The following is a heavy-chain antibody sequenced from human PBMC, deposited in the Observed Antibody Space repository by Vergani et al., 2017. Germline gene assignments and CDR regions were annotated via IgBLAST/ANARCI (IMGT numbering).Heavy chain of an antibody. J-gene: IGHJ3*02. CDR3: ATYHVPYSGYRTPYDDYAFDI. CDR1: GYSFTSYW. V-gene: IGHV5-51*03. Sequence: EVQLVQSGAEVKKPGESLKISCKGSGYSFTSYWIGWVRQMPGKGLEWMGIIYPGDSDTRYSPSFQGQVTISADKSISTSYLQWSSLKASDTAMYYCATYHVPYSGYRTPYDDYAFDIWGQVTMVTVSS. D-gene: IGHD3-22*01. CDR2: IYPGDSDT.